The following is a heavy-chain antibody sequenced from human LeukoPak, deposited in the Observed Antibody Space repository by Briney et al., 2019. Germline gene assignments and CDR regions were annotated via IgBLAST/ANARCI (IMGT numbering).Heavy chain of an antibody. J-gene: IGHJ3*02. CDR2: IYYSGST. Sequence: SQTLTLTGTVSGGSISSGDYYWSWIRQPPGKGLEWIGYIYYSGSTYYNPSLKSRVTISVDTSKNQFSLKLSSVTAADTAVYYCARMELTRGAFDIWGQGTMVTVSS. CDR1: GGSISSGDYY. CDR3: ARMELTRGAFDI. D-gene: IGHD4/OR15-4a*01. V-gene: IGHV4-30-4*01.